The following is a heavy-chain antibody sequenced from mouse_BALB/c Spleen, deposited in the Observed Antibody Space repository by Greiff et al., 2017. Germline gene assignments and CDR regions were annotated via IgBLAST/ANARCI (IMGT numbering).Heavy chain of an antibody. CDR2: IDPANGNT. D-gene: IGHD1-1*01. V-gene: IGHV14-3*02. Sequence: VQLKESGAELVKPGASVKLSCTASGFNIKDTYMHWVKQRPEQGLEWIGRIDPANGNTKYDPKFQGKATITADTSSNTAYLQLSSLTSEDTAVYYCASNYGSSYFYWYFDVWGAGTTVTVSS. J-gene: IGHJ1*01. CDR3: ASNYGSSYFYWYFDV. CDR1: GFNIKDTY.